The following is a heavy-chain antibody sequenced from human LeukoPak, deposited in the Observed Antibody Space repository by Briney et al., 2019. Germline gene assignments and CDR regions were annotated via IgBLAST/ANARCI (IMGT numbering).Heavy chain of an antibody. CDR1: GFTFSRYW. V-gene: IGHV3-7*04. D-gene: IGHD4-17*01. CDR3: VRAYDYGDP. CDR2: LNPDGSET. J-gene: IGHJ5*02. Sequence: GGSLRLSCAASGFTFSRYWMTWVRQAPGRGLEWVANLNPDGSETCYLDSVKGRFTISRDNAANSLYQQMNSLRAEDTAVYYCVRAYDYGDPWGQGVLVTVSS.